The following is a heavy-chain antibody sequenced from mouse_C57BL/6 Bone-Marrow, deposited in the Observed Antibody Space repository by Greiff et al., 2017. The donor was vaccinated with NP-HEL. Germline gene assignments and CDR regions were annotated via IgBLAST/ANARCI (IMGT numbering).Heavy chain of an antibody. CDR3: ARGSGYPFAY. D-gene: IGHD3-2*02. CDR2: IYPRSGNT. CDR1: GYTFTSYG. J-gene: IGHJ3*01. V-gene: IGHV1-81*01. Sequence: QVHVKQSGAELARPGASVKLSCKASGYTFTSYGISWVKQRTGQGLEWIGEIYPRSGNTYYNEKFKGKATLTADKSSSTAYMELRSLTSEDSAVYFCARGSGYPFAYWGQGTLVTVSA.